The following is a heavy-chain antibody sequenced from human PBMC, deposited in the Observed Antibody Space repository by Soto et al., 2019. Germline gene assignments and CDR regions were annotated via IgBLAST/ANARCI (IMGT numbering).Heavy chain of an antibody. CDR1: GYTFTSYG. CDR3: ARASRFLEWLSVSDP. D-gene: IGHD3-3*01. J-gene: IGHJ5*02. V-gene: IGHV1-18*01. CDR2: ISAYNGNT. Sequence: ASVKVSCKASGYTFTSYGISWVRQAPGQGLEWMGWISAYNGNTNYAQKLQGRVTMTTDTSTSTAYMELRSLRSDDTAVYYCARASRFLEWLSVSDPWGQGTLVTVSS.